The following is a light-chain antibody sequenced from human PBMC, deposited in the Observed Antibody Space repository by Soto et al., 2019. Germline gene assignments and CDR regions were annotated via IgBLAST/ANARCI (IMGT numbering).Light chain of an antibody. CDR1: QSVSDK. CDR2: GAS. Sequence: EIVMTQPPATVSVSPGERATLSCGASQSVSDKLAWYQQKPGQAPRLLIYGASTRATGIPDRFSGSGSGTDFTLTISRLEPEDFAVFYCQQYGNSPITFGQGTRLEIK. V-gene: IGKV3-20*01. CDR3: QQYGNSPIT. J-gene: IGKJ5*01.